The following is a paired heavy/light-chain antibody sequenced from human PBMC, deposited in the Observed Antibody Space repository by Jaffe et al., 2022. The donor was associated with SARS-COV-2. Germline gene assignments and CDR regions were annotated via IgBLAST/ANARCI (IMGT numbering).Light chain of an antibody. Sequence: EIVLTQSPGTLSLSPGERATLSCRASQSVSSSYLAWYQQKPGQAPRLLIYGASSRATGIPDRFSGSGSGTDFTLTISRLEPEDFAVYYCQQYGSFLTFGGGTKVEIK. CDR3: QQYGSFLT. J-gene: IGKJ4*01. CDR2: GAS. V-gene: IGKV3-20*01. CDR1: QSVSSSY.
Heavy chain of an antibody. Sequence: QVQLVQSGAEVKKPGASVKVSCKASGYTFTSYGISWVRQAPGQGLEWMGWISAYNGNTNYAQKLQGRVTMTTDTSTSTAYMELRSLRSDDTAVYYCARDRLIYSSSWYGPPRDYYYYGMDVWGQGTTVTVSS. CDR2: ISAYNGNT. CDR3: ARDRLIYSSSWYGPPRDYYYYGMDV. CDR1: GYTFTSYG. V-gene: IGHV1-18*01. J-gene: IGHJ6*02. D-gene: IGHD6-13*01.